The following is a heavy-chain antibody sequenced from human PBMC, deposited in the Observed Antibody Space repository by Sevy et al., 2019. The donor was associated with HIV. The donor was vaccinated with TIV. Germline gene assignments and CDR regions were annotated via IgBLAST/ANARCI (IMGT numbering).Heavy chain of an antibody. V-gene: IGHV3-43*01. D-gene: IGHD5-18*01. CDR3: AKDIRHMRYSYGLIAGGGMDV. Sequence: GGSLRLSCAASGFTFDDYTMHWVRQAPGKGLEWVSLISWDGGSTYYADSVKGRFTISRDNSKNSLYLQMNSLRTEDTALYYCAKDIRHMRYSYGLIAGGGMDVWGQGTTVTVSS. J-gene: IGHJ6*02. CDR1: GFTFDDYT. CDR2: ISWDGGST.